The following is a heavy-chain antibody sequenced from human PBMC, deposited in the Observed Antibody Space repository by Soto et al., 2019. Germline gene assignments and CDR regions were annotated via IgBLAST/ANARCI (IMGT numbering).Heavy chain of an antibody. CDR3: ARTYYYGSFETRFDP. J-gene: IGHJ5*02. V-gene: IGHV4-34*01. Sequence: SETLSLTCAVYGGSFSGYYWSWIRQPPGKGLEWIGEINHSGSTNYNPSLKSRVTISVDTSKNQFSLKLSSVTAADTAVYYCARTYYYGSFETRFDPWGQGTLVTVSS. CDR2: INHSGST. CDR1: GGSFSGYY. D-gene: IGHD3-10*01.